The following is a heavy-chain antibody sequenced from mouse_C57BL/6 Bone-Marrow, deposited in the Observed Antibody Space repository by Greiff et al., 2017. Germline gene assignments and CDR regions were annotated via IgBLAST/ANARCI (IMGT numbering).Heavy chain of an antibody. J-gene: IGHJ4*01. CDR2: IYPGSGST. D-gene: IGHD2-3*01. CDR3: ARSGDGYYGGAMDY. CDR1: GYTFTSYW. Sequence: QVQLQQPGAELVKPGASVKMSCKASGYTFTSYWITWVKQRPGQGLEWIGDIYPGSGSTNYNEKFKSKATLTVDTSSSTAYMQLSSLTSEDSAVYYCARSGDGYYGGAMDYWGQGTSVTVSS. V-gene: IGHV1-55*01.